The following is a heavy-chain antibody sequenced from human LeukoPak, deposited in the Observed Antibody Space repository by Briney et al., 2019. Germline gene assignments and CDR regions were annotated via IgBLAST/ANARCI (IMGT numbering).Heavy chain of an antibody. D-gene: IGHD2-2*01. CDR2: ISSSSSYI. J-gene: IGHJ6*04. V-gene: IGHV3-21*01. CDR1: GFTFSSYS. CDR3: ARDRWYRSSTSCDYYYGMDV. Sequence: GGSLRLSCAASGFTFSSYSMNWVRQAPGKGLEWVSSISSSSSYIYYADSVKGRFTISRDNAKNSLYLQMNSLRAEDTAVYYCARDRWYRSSTSCDYYYGMDVWGKGTTVTVSS.